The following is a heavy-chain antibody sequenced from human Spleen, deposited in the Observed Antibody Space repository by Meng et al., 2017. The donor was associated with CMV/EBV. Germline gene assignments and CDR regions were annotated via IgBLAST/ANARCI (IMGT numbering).Heavy chain of an antibody. CDR3: AKGIVVVPAASEYFQH. V-gene: IGHV3-23*01. CDR2: ISSSSAYL. D-gene: IGHD2-2*01. J-gene: IGHJ1*01. Sequence: GESLKISCAASGFTFSSYAMSWVRQAPGKGLEWVSSISSSSAYLYYADSVKGQVTISRDNSKNTLYLQMNSLRAEDTAVYYCAKGIVVVPAASEYFQHWGQGTLVTVSS. CDR1: GFTFSSYA.